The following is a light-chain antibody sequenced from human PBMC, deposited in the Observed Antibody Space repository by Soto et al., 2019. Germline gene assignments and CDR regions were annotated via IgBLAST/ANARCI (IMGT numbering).Light chain of an antibody. V-gene: IGKV1-5*03. Sequence: DIQMTQSPSTLPASVGDRVTITCRASQSSSSWLAWYQQKPGKAPKLLIHKASTLESGVPSRFSGSGSGTEFTLTISSLQSEDFATYYCQQYQSYSYTFGQGTKLDIK. J-gene: IGKJ2*01. CDR3: QQYQSYSYT. CDR2: KAS. CDR1: QSSSSW.